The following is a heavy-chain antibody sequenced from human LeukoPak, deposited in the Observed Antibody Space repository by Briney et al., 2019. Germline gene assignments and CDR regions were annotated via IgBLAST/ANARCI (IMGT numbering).Heavy chain of an antibody. J-gene: IGHJ3*02. CDR2: ISSSSSTI. V-gene: IGHV3-48*01. CDR1: GFTFSSYS. CDR3: AKDSQYRCQGGFDI. Sequence: RTGGSLRLSCAASGFTFSSYSMNWVRQAPGKGLEWVSYISSSSSTIYYADSVKGRFTISRDNSKNTLYLQMNSLRAEDTAVYYCAKDSQYRCQGGFDIWGQGTLVTVSS. D-gene: IGHD2-2*01.